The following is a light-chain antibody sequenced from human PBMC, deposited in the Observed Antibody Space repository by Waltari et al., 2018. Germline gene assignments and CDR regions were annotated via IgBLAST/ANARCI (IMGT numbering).Light chain of an antibody. J-gene: IGKJ4*01. V-gene: IGKV3-15*01. CDR2: CAS. CDR1: QSVSSN. Sequence: EILMTQSPATLSVSPGERATLSCRASQSVSSNLAWYQQKSGQAPRLLIYCASTRATGIPARFSGSGSGTEFTLTISSLQSEDFAVYYCQQYDNWSPLTFGGGTKVEIK. CDR3: QQYDNWSPLT.